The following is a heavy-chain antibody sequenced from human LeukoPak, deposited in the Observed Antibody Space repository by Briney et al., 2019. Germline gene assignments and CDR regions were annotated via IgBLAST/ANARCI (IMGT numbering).Heavy chain of an antibody. J-gene: IGHJ6*02. V-gene: IGHV4-31*03. CDR1: GGSISSGGYY. Sequence: SETLSLTCTVSGGSISSGGYYWSWIRQHPGKGLEWIGYIYYSGSTYYNPSLRSRVTISVDTSKNQFSLKLSSVTAADTAVYYCARVAEDRRYGMDGWGQGTTVTVSS. CDR3: ARVAEDRRYGMDG. CDR2: IYYSGST.